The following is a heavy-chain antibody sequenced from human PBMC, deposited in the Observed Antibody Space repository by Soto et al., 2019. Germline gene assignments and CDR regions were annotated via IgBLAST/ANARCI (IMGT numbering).Heavy chain of an antibody. CDR2: ISSTGSTT. CDR1: GFTFSSYN. V-gene: IGHV3-48*02. Sequence: EVQLVESGGGSIQTGGSLRLSCAASGFTFSSYNMNWVRQAPGKGLEWISYISSTGSTTYDADSVKGRFTTSRDNAKNSLFLQMNSLRDEDTAVYYCAREARGFDYWGQGTLVTVSS. J-gene: IGHJ4*02. D-gene: IGHD3-10*01. CDR3: AREARGFDY.